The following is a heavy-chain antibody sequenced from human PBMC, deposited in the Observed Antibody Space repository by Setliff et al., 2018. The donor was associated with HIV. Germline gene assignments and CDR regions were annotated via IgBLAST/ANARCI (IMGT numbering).Heavy chain of an antibody. CDR1: GGSISSDNYY. CDR2: MYTSGST. V-gene: IGHV4-61*02. CDR3: AREERKAPAGSGYYYYGMDG. D-gene: IGHD6-13*01. J-gene: IGHJ6*02. Sequence: SETLSLTCTVSGGSISSDNYYWSWIRQPAGKGLEWIGRMYTSGSTNYNPSLKSRVTISVDTSKRQFSLKLSSVTAAHTAVYYCAREERKAPAGSGYYYYGMDGWGQGTMVTVSS.